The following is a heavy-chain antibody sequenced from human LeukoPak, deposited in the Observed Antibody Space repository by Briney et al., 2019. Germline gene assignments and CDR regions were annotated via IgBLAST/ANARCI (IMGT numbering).Heavy chain of an antibody. D-gene: IGHD2-21*02. CDR2: ICITGNT. CDR3: ARDSGGGYCGGDCSNFYGMDV. Sequence: GGSLRLSCTASGFTFSTYEMHWVRQAPGKGLEWVSAICITGNTYYLVSVKGRFTISRDNAKNSLYLQMNSLRAEDTAVYYCARDSGGGYCGGDCSNFYGMDVWGQGTTVTVSS. J-gene: IGHJ6*02. CDR1: GFTFSTYE. V-gene: IGHV3-13*01.